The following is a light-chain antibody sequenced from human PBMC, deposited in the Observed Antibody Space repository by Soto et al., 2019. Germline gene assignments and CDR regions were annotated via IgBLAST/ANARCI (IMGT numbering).Light chain of an antibody. V-gene: IGKV3-20*01. CDR3: QQYGSSPWT. CDR2: DAS. J-gene: IGKJ1*01. Sequence: EIVLTQSPGTLSLSPGERATLSCRASQSVSSNYLAWYQQKPGQAPRLLICDASSRATGIPDRFSGSGSGTDFTFTISRLEPEDFAVYYCQQYGSSPWTFGQGTKVEIK. CDR1: QSVSSNY.